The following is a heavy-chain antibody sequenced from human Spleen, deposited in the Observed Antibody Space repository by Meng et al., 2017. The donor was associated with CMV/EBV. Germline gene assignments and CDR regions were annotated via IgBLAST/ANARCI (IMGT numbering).Heavy chain of an antibody. J-gene: IGHJ3*02. Sequence: GESLKISCAASGFTFSNYAMHWVRQAPGKGLEWVSVTSYDGSNKYYADSVKGRFTISRDNSKNTLYLQMNSLRAEDTAVYYCAVGAEDAFDIWGQGTMVTVSS. CDR3: AVGAEDAFDI. V-gene: IGHV3-30-3*01. CDR2: TSYDGSNK. CDR1: GFTFSNYA. D-gene: IGHD1-26*01.